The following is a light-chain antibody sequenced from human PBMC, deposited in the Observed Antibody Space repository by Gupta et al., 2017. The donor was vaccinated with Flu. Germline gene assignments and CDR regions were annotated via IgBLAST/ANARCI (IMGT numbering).Light chain of an antibody. J-gene: IGKJ4*01. CDR1: QSVSSN. Sequence: IVLTQSPATLSLSPGERATLSCRASQSVSSNLAWYQQKPGQAPRLFIYDASNRATGIPARFSGSGSGTDFTLTISSLEPEDFAVYFCQQRSNWPLTFGGGTKVDIK. CDR2: DAS. V-gene: IGKV3-11*01. CDR3: QQRSNWPLT.